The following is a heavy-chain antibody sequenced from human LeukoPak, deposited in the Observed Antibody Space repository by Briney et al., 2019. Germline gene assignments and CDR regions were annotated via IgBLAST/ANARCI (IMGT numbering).Heavy chain of an antibody. Sequence: SVEGSFKASGGTFSSYAIRGGRPAPGQGLGWVGGIIPIFGTANYAQKFQGRVTITADESTSTAYMELSSLRSEDTAVYYCARDRDDIAAGYFDYWGQGTLVTVSS. V-gene: IGHV1-69*01. CDR1: GGTFSSYA. J-gene: IGHJ4*02. CDR2: IIPIFGTA. D-gene: IGHD6-13*01. CDR3: ARDRDDIAAGYFDY.